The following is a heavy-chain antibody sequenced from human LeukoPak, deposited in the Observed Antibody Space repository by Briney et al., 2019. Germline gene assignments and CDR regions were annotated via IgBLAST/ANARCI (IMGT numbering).Heavy chain of an antibody. Sequence: PGGSLRLSCAASGFTFSSYAMSWVRQAPGKGLEWVANIKQDGSEKYYVDSVRGRFTISRDNAKNSLYLQMNSLRAEDTAVYYCAGVSRYSYGSFDYWGQGTLVTVSS. V-gene: IGHV3-7*01. CDR3: AGVSRYSYGSFDY. D-gene: IGHD5-18*01. CDR2: IKQDGSEK. J-gene: IGHJ4*02. CDR1: GFTFSSYA.